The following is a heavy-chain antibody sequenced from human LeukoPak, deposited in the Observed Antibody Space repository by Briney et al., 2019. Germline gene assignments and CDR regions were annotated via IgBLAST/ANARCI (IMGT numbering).Heavy chain of an antibody. CDR2: IFPSGGEI. J-gene: IGHJ4*02. CDR1: GFTFSSYE. Sequence: GGSLRLSCAASGFTFSSYEMNWVRQAPGKRLEWVSSIFPSGGEIHYADSVRGRFTISRDNSKSTLSLQMNSLRAEDTAIYYCATYRQVLLPFESWGQGTLVTVSS. D-gene: IGHD2-8*02. V-gene: IGHV3-23*01. CDR3: ATYRQVLLPFES.